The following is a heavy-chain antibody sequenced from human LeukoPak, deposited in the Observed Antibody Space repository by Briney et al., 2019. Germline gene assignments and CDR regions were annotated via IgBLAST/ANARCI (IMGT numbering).Heavy chain of an antibody. D-gene: IGHD2-15*01. CDR2: ISYTGNT. V-gene: IGHV4-39*07. Sequence: PSETLSLTCTVSGGSFRSSLYYWGWIRQPPGKGLEWIGHISYTGNTYYNPSLKSRVTISVDSSKNQFSLKLSSVTAADTAVYYCARAHSGYCSGGSCSSRPYYFDYWGQGTLVTVSS. J-gene: IGHJ4*02. CDR1: GGSFRSSLYY. CDR3: ARAHSGYCSGGSCSSRPYYFDY.